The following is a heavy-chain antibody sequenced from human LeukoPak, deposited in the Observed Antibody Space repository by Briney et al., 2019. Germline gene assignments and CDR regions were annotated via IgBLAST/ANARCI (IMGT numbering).Heavy chain of an antibody. D-gene: IGHD4-17*01. J-gene: IGHJ4*02. Sequence: GGSLRLSCAASGFTFSSYAMSWVRQAPGKGLEWVSAISGSGGSTYYADSVKGRFTISRDNSKNTLYLQMDSLRAEDTAVYYCAKEPSYGDYGYYFDYWGQGTLVTVSS. CDR3: AKEPSYGDYGYYFDY. CDR1: GFTFSSYA. V-gene: IGHV3-23*01. CDR2: ISGSGGST.